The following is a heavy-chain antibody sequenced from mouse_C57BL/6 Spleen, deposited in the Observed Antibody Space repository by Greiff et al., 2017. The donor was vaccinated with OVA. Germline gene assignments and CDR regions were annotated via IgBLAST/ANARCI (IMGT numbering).Heavy chain of an antibody. V-gene: IGHV1-15*01. D-gene: IGHD1-1*01. CDR1: FYTFTDYE. J-gene: IGHJ4*01. Sequence: AGVELVRPGASVTLSCNPPFYTFTDYEMHWVKQTPVHGLEWIGAIDPETGGTAYNQKFKGKAILTADKSSSTAYMELRSLTSEDSAVYYWTIHYYGSRGDAMDYWGQGTSVTVSS. CDR3: TIHYYGSRGDAMDY. CDR2: IDPETGGT.